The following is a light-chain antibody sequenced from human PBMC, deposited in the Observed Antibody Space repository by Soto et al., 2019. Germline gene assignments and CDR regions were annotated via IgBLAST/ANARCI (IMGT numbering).Light chain of an antibody. CDR2: GAS. V-gene: IGKV3-20*01. CDR1: QSVISSY. J-gene: IGKJ1*01. CDR3: QQYGNSPWT. Sequence: EIVLTQSPGTLSLSPGERVTLSCRASQSVISSYLAWYQQRPGQAPRLLIYGASSRATGIPDRFSGSGSGTDFTLTINRLEPEDFAVYFCQQYGNSPWTFGQGTQGEIK.